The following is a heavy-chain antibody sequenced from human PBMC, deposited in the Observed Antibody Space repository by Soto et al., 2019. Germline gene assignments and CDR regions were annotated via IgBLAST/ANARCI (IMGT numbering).Heavy chain of an antibody. J-gene: IGHJ5*02. CDR2: NYSGTT. V-gene: IGHV4-59*05. CDR1: GDSISS. D-gene: IGHD3-22*01. Sequence: QLQESGPGLVKPSETLSLTCTVSGDSISSSNYSGTTYCNPSLKSRVAISVETSKNRFSLKLSSVAAADTAIYYCARSNSGYYKWFDPWGQGTLVTVSS. CDR3: ARSNSGYYKWFDP.